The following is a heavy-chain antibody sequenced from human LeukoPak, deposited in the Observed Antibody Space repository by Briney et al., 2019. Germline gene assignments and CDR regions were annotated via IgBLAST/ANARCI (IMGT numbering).Heavy chain of an antibody. V-gene: IGHV3-30-3*01. CDR3: ARDLSRVGRSAPDY. CDR1: GFTFSSYA. CDR2: ISYDGSNK. J-gene: IGHJ4*02. D-gene: IGHD2-15*01. Sequence: GRSLRLSCAASGFTFSSYAMHWVRQAPGKGLEWVAVISYDGSNKYYADSVKGRFTISRDNSKNTLYLQMNSLRAEDTAVYYCARDLSRVGRSAPDYWGQGTLVTVSS.